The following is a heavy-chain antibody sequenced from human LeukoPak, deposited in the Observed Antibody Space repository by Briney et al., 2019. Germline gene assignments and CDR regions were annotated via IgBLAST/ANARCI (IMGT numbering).Heavy chain of an antibody. J-gene: IGHJ4*02. CDR2: IIPILGIA. CDR1: GGTFISYT. CDR3: APEGGY. Sequence: SVTVSFKASGGTFISYTISWVRQAPGQGLEWMGRIIPILGIANYSQKFQGRVTITADKSTSTAYMELSSLRSEDTAVYYCAPEGGYWGQGTLVTVSS. V-gene: IGHV1-69*02. D-gene: IGHD1-26*01.